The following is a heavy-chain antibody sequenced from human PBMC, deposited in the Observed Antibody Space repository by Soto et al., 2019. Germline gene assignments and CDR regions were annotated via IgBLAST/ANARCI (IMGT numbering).Heavy chain of an antibody. CDR1: GVSISSNYY. D-gene: IGHD6-19*01. V-gene: IGHV4-4*02. CDR2: ISHIGSV. CDR3: VRSFGWYAIDY. Sequence: QVLLQESGPGLVQPSGTLSLSCAVSGVSISSNYYWGWVRQSPGKVLEWLGDISHIGSVNYSPSLMSRVTISMDRSENQFSLKLNSVTDADTAVYYCVRSFGWYAIDYWGQGTLVIVSS. J-gene: IGHJ4*02.